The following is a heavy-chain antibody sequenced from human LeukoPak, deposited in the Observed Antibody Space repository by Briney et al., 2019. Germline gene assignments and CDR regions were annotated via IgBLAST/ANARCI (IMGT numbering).Heavy chain of an antibody. CDR1: GFTFSSYW. CDR3: ARDGQHYYGSGSYYGMDV. V-gene: IGHV3-7*01. Sequence: GGSLRLSSAASGFTFSSYWRSWVRQGPGKGLEWVVNIKQDGSEKYYMDSVKGRFTISRDNAKNSLYLQMNSLRAEDTAVYYCARDGQHYYGSGSYYGMDVWGQGTTVTVSS. CDR2: IKQDGSEK. J-gene: IGHJ6*02. D-gene: IGHD3-10*01.